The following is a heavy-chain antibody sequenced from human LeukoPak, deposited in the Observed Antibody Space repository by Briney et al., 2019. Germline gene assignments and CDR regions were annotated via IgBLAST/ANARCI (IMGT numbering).Heavy chain of an antibody. CDR1: GGTFSSYA. Sequence: SVKVSCKASGGTFSSYAISWVRQAPGQGLEWMGGIIPIFGTANYAQKFQGRVTITADESTSTAYMELSSLGSEDTAVYYCARPQLPYYYYYGMDVWGQGTTVTVSS. CDR3: ARPQLPYYYYYGMDV. V-gene: IGHV1-69*13. CDR2: IIPIFGTA. D-gene: IGHD2-2*01. J-gene: IGHJ6*02.